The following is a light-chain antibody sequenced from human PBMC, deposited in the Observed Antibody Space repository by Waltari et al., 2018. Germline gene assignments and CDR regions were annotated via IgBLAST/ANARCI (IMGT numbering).Light chain of an antibody. CDR2: DVN. CDR3: SSYTGGTTLVV. V-gene: IGLV2-14*03. Sequence: QSALTQPASVSGSPGQSITLSCTGTTSDVGGYTSVSWYQQHPGKAPKLVIYDVNNRPSGVSNRFSGSKSGNTASLTISGLQTEDEADYHCSSYTGGTTLVVFGGGTKLTVL. CDR1: TSDVGGYTS. J-gene: IGLJ2*01.